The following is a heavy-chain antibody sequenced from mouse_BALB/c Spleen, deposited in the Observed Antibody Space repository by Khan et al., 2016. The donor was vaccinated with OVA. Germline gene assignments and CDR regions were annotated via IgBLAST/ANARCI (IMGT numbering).Heavy chain of an antibody. J-gene: IGHJ3*01. Sequence: QIQLVQSGPGLVQPSQSLSITCTVSGFSLTTYGVHWVRQSPGKGLEWLGVIWSGGSTDYNAPFISRLSISKDSSKSQVFFKMNSLQVNDTAIYYCARNYDYDEGLAYWGQGPLVTVSA. CDR2: IWSGGST. CDR3: ARNYDYDEGLAY. CDR1: GFSLTTYG. V-gene: IGHV2-2*02. D-gene: IGHD2-4*01.